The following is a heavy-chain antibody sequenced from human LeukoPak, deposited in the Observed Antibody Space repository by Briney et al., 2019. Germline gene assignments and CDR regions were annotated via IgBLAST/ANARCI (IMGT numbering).Heavy chain of an antibody. CDR2: ISSSGSTI. D-gene: IGHD3-10*02. CDR3: AELGITMIGGV. CDR1: GFTFSCYS. Sequence: PGGSLRLSCAASGFTFSCYSMNWVRQAPGKGLEWVSYISSSGSTIYYADSVKGRFTISRDNAKNSLYLQMNSLRAEDTAVYYCAELGITMIGGVWGKGTTVTISS. J-gene: IGHJ6*04. V-gene: IGHV3-48*04.